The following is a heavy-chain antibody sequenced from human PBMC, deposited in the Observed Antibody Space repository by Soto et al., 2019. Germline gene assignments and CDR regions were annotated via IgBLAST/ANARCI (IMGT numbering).Heavy chain of an antibody. D-gene: IGHD1-20*01. J-gene: IGHJ6*02. CDR3: ARGITGTVTYYYGLDV. Sequence: QVQLVQSGAEVKKPGSSMKVSCKASGGTFSSYAISWVRQAPGQGLEWMGGIIPIFGTSDSAQKFNGRVTITADESTSTAYMELSSLRSEDTAVYYCARGITGTVTYYYGLDVWGQGTTVTVSS. V-gene: IGHV1-69*12. CDR1: GGTFSSYA. CDR2: IIPIFGTS.